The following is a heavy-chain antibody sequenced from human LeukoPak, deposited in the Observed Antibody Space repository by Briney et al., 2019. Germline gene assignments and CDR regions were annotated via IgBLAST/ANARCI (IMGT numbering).Heavy chain of an antibody. Sequence: PSETLSLTCTVSGGSISSYYWGWIRQPPGKGLEWIGSIYHSGSTYYNPSLKSRVTISVDTSKNQFSLKLSSVTAADTAVYYCARLPGYYDSSGSAYYFDYWGQGTLVTVSS. CDR3: ARLPGYYDSSGSAYYFDY. CDR1: GGSISSYY. V-gene: IGHV4-38-2*02. J-gene: IGHJ4*02. D-gene: IGHD3-22*01. CDR2: IYHSGST.